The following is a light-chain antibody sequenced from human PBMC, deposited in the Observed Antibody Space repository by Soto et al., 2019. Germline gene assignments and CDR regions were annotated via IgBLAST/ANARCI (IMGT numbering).Light chain of an antibody. J-gene: IGKJ1*01. V-gene: IGKV1-9*01. CDR1: QGISSY. Sequence: DIQMTQSPSFLSASVGHRVTITCRASQGISSYLAWYQQKPGKAPNLLIYAASTLQSGVPSRFSGSGSGTEFTLTISSLQPEDFTTYYCQQLNSYPRTFGQGTKVEIK. CDR2: AAS. CDR3: QQLNSYPRT.